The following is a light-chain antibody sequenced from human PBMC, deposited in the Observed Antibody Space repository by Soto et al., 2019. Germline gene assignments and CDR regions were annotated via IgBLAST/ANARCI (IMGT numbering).Light chain of an antibody. CDR2: EVS. CDR1: SSDVGGYNY. J-gene: IGLJ2*01. Sequence: QSALTQPASVSGSPGQSITISCTGTSSDVGGYNYVSWYQQHPGKAPKLMIYEVSNRPSGVSNRFSGSKSGNTASLTISGLQAEDEAVYYCSSFISGSGTTLGFGGGTKVTVL. CDR3: SSFISGSGTTLG. V-gene: IGLV2-14*01.